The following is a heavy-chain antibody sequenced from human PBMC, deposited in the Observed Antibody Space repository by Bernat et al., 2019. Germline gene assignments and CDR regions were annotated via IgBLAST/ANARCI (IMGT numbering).Heavy chain of an antibody. Sequence: QVQLVESGGGVVQPGRSLRLSCAASGFTFGSYGMHWVRQAPGKGLEWVAVISYDGSNKYYADSVKGRFTISRDNSKNTLYLQMNSLRAEDTAVYYCARDRSLPLVWGSYRQDYYYYYGMDVWGQGTTVTVSS. J-gene: IGHJ6*02. V-gene: IGHV3-30*03. CDR2: ISYDGSNK. CDR1: GFTFGSYG. D-gene: IGHD3-16*02. CDR3: ARDRSLPLVWGSYRQDYYYYYGMDV.